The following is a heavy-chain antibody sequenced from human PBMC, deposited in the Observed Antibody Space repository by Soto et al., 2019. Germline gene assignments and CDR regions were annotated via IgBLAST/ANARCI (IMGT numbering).Heavy chain of an antibody. V-gene: IGHV5-51*03. Sequence: EVQLVQSGAEVKKPGESLKTSCKGSGYSFTSYWIGWVRQMPGKGLEWMGIIYPGDSDTRYSPSFQGQVTISADKSISTAYLQWSSLKASDTAVYYCARAMVRGKNYYGVDVWGQGTTVTVSS. CDR3: ARAMVRGKNYYGVDV. CDR1: GYSFTSYW. D-gene: IGHD3-10*01. J-gene: IGHJ6*02. CDR2: IYPGDSDT.